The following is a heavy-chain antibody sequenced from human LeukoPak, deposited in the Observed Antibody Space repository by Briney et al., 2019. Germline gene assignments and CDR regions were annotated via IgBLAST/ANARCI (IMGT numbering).Heavy chain of an antibody. CDR2: ISGSGGST. CDR1: GFILRSYA. CDR3: AKGSIAAHDAKTTLDY. J-gene: IGHJ4*02. Sequence: GGSLRLSCAASGFILRSYAMSWVRQAPGKGLEWVSAISGSGGSTYYADSVSGRFTISRDNSKNTLYVQMNSLRVEDTAVNYCAKGSIAAHDAKTTLDYWGQGTLVTVSS. V-gene: IGHV3-23*01. D-gene: IGHD6-13*01.